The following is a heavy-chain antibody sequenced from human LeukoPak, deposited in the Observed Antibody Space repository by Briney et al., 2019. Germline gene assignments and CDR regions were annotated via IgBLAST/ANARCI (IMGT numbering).Heavy chain of an antibody. CDR1: GFTFDNYA. V-gene: IGHV3-30-3*01. CDR3: ARDSSGWYVYYFDY. CDR2: ISYGGNNE. J-gene: IGHJ4*02. Sequence: GGSLRLSCAASGFTFDNYAMHWVRQAPAKGLEWVAVISYGGNNEFYANSVKGRFTISRDNSKNTVYLQMNSLRAEDTAVYYCARDSSGWYVYYFDYWGQGTLVTVSS. D-gene: IGHD6-19*01.